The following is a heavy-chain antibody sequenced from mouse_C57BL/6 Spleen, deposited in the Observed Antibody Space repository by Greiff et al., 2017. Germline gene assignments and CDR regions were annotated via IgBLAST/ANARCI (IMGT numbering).Heavy chain of an antibody. CDR2: IYPGSGST. V-gene: IGHV1-55*01. CDR1: GYTFTSYW. D-gene: IGHD2-4*01. CDR3: ARSYDYDGYAMCD. Sequence: QVQLQQPGAELVKPGASVKMSCKASGYTFTSYWITWVKQRPGQGLEWIGDIYPGSGSTNYNEKFKSKATLTVDTSSNTAYMQLSSLTSEDSAVYCCARSYDYDGYAMCDWGQGTSVTVSS. J-gene: IGHJ4*01.